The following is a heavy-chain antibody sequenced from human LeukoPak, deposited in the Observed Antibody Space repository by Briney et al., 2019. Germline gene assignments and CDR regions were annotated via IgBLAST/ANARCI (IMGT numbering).Heavy chain of an antibody. CDR1: GGSISSSSYY. D-gene: IGHD3-9*01. Sequence: SETLSLTCTVSGGSISSSSYYWGWIRQPPGKGLEWIGNIYSSGSTYYNPSLKSRVTISVDRPKDQFSLKLTSVTAADTAVYYCARGPNDILTGYYRTFFDYWGQGALVTVSS. V-gene: IGHV4-39*07. CDR2: IYSSGST. CDR3: ARGPNDILTGYYRTFFDY. J-gene: IGHJ4*02.